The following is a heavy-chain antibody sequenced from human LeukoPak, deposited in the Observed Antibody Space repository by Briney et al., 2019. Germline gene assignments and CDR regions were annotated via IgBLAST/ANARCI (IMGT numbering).Heavy chain of an antibody. D-gene: IGHD5-24*01. J-gene: IGHJ4*02. Sequence: PGASLRLSYAAAGFTFSDYYMSWIRQPPGNGLGWVSYISSSGSTIYYAASVKGRFTISRDNAKNSLYLQMNSLGAEDTAVYCCARSVEMATIPLDYWGQGTLVTVSS. CDR1: GFTFSDYY. V-gene: IGHV3-11*01. CDR2: ISSSGSTI. CDR3: ARSVEMATIPLDY.